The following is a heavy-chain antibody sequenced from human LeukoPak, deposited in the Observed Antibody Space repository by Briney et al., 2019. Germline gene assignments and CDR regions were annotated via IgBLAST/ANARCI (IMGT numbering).Heavy chain of an antibody. Sequence: SETLSLTCTVSGGSISSSSYYWGWIRQPPGKGLEWIGSIYYSGSTNYNPSLKSRVTISVDTSKNQFSLKLSSVTAADTAVYYCARGKQWLPTMRRNWFDPWGQGTLVTVSS. D-gene: IGHD6-19*01. CDR3: ARGKQWLPTMRRNWFDP. CDR2: IYYSGST. CDR1: GGSISSSSYY. V-gene: IGHV4-39*07. J-gene: IGHJ5*02.